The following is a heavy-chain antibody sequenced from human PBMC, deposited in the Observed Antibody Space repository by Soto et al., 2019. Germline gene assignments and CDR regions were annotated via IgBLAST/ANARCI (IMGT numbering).Heavy chain of an antibody. Sequence: EVQLLESGGGLVQPGGSLRISCAASGFTFSSYAMSLVRQAPGKGLEWVSAISGSGGSTYYADSVKGRFTISRDNSKNTLYLQMNSLRAEDTAVYYCAKGIKMVRGQIDYWGQGTLVTVSS. D-gene: IGHD3-10*01. J-gene: IGHJ4*02. CDR2: ISGSGGST. V-gene: IGHV3-23*01. CDR1: GFTFSSYA. CDR3: AKGIKMVRGQIDY.